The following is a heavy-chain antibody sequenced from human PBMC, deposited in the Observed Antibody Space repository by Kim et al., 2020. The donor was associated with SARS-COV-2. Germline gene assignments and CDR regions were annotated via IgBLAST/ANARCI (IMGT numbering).Heavy chain of an antibody. CDR1: GFTFSSYA. CDR3: AKDAGDRDGYKPTGGYFDL. J-gene: IGHJ2*01. CDR2: ISGSGGST. D-gene: IGHD5-12*01. Sequence: GGSLRLSCAASGFTFSSYAMSWVRQAPGKGLEWVSAISGSGGSTYYADSVKGRFTISRDNSKNTLYLQMNSLRAEDTAVYYCAKDAGDRDGYKPTGGYFDLWGRGTLVTVSS. V-gene: IGHV3-23*01.